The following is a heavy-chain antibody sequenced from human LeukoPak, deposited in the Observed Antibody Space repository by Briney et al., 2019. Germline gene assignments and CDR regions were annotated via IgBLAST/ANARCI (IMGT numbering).Heavy chain of an antibody. CDR3: ARAYYDFWSGYYPTYYYYGMDV. CDR2: IYYSGST. CDR1: GGSISSYY. D-gene: IGHD3-3*01. V-gene: IGHV4-59*01. Sequence: ASETLSLTCTVSGGSISSYYWSWIRQPPGKGLEWIGYIYYSGSTNYNPSLKSRVTISVDTSKNQFSPKLSSVTAADTAVYYCARAYYDFWSGYYPTYYYYGMDVWGQGTTVTVSS. J-gene: IGHJ6*02.